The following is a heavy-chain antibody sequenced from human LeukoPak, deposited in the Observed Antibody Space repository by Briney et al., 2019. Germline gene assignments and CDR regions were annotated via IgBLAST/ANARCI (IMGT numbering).Heavy chain of an antibody. J-gene: IGHJ4*02. D-gene: IGHD5-24*01. CDR2: VCSNAACA. CDR1: GFSFSSYA. Sequence: GGSLRLSCAASGFSFSSYAIHWVRQAPGKGLEYVSAVCSNAACAYYADSVRGRFSMSRDNSKNTVWLQMDNLRVEDMAIYYCVRRDGYNFDYWGRGTLVTVSS. V-gene: IGHV3-64*02. CDR3: VRRDGYNFDY.